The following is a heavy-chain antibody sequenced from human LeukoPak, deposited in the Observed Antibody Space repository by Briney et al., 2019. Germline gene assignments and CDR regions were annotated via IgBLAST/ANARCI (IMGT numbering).Heavy chain of an antibody. CDR2: IIPIFGTA. V-gene: IGHV1-69*01. Sequence: SVKGSCKASGGTFSSYAISWVRQAPGQGLEWMGGIIPIFGTANYAQKFQGRVTITADESTSTAYMELSSLRSEDTAVYYCARDLDSYGYSGWFDPWGQGTLVTVSS. D-gene: IGHD5-18*01. J-gene: IGHJ5*02. CDR1: GGTFSSYA. CDR3: ARDLDSYGYSGWFDP.